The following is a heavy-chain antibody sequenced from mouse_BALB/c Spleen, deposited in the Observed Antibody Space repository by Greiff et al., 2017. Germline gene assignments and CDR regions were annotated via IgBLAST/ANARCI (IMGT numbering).Heavy chain of an antibody. J-gene: IGHJ4*01. D-gene: IGHD1-1*01. CDR3: ARADYYGSSRDY. CDR1: GFTFSSYA. CDR2: ISSGGSYT. V-gene: IGHV5-9-4*01. Sequence: EVMLVESGGGLVKPGGSLKLSCAASGFTFSSYAMSWVRQSPEKRLEWVAEISSGGSYTYYPDTVTGRFTISRDNAKNTLYLEMSSLRSEDTAMYYCARADYYGSSRDYWGQGTSVTVSS.